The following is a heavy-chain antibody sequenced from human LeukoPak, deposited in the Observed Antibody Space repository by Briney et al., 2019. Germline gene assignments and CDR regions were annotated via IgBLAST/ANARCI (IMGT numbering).Heavy chain of an antibody. Sequence: PSETLSLTCTVSGGSISSSSYYWGWIRQPPGKGLEWIGSIYYSGSTYYNPSLKSRVTVSVDTSKNQFSLKLSSVTAADTAVYYCARGGGSSGWWGAFDIWGQGTMVTVSS. J-gene: IGHJ3*02. V-gene: IGHV4-39*07. CDR1: GGSISSSSYY. CDR3: ARGGGSSGWWGAFDI. CDR2: IYYSGST. D-gene: IGHD6-19*01.